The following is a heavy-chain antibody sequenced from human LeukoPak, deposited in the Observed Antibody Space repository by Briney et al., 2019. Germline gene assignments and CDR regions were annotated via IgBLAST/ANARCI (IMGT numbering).Heavy chain of an antibody. V-gene: IGHV4-34*01. Sequence: PSETLSLTCAVYGGSFSGYYWSWIRQPPGKGLEWIGEINHSGSTNYNPSLKSGVTISVDTYKNQFSLKLSSVTAADTAVYYCASGYSYGSFDYWGQGTLVTVSS. J-gene: IGHJ4*02. CDR2: INHSGST. D-gene: IGHD5-18*01. CDR1: GGSFSGYY. CDR3: ASGYSYGSFDY.